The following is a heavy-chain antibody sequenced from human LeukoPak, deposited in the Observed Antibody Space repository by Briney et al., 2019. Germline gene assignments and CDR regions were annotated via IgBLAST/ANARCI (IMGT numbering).Heavy chain of an antibody. V-gene: IGHV4-59*01. Sequence: SETLSLTCTVSGGSISSYYWSWIRQPPGKGLEWIGYIYYSGSTNYNPSLKSRVTISVDTSKNQFSLKLSSVTAADTAVYYCARDSIAVAGSFDYWGQGTLVTVSS. D-gene: IGHD6-19*01. CDR1: GGSISSYY. CDR2: IYYSGST. CDR3: ARDSIAVAGSFDY. J-gene: IGHJ4*02.